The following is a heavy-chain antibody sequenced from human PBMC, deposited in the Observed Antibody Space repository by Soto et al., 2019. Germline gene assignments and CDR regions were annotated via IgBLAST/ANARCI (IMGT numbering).Heavy chain of an antibody. CDR3: ARGENNWNYFDY. D-gene: IGHD1-20*01. CDR1: GGSFSGYY. V-gene: IGHV4-34*01. J-gene: IGHJ4*02. Sequence: SETLSLTCAVYGGSFSGYYWSWIRQPPGKGLEWIGEINHSGSTNYNPSLKSRVTISVDTSKNQFSLKLSSGTAADTAVYYCARGENNWNYFDYWGQGTLVTVSS. CDR2: INHSGST.